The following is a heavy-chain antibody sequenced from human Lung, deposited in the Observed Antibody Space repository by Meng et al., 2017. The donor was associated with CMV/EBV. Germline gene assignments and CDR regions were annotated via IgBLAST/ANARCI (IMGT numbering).Heavy chain of an antibody. D-gene: IGHD3-3*01. CDR1: GFTFSSYG. CDR3: AKDGLEDV. J-gene: IGHJ6*02. Sequence: GVSXKISCAASGFTFSSYGMHWVRQAPGKGLEWVAFIRYDGSNKYYADSVKGRFTISRDNSKNTLYLQMNSLRAEDTAVYYCAKDGLEDVWGQGTTVTVSS. CDR2: IRYDGSNK. V-gene: IGHV3-30*02.